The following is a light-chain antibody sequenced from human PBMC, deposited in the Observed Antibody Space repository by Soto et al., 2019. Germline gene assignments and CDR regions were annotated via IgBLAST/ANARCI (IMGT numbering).Light chain of an antibody. CDR1: QSVSSF. CDR3: QQRINWPRLT. V-gene: IGKV3-11*01. CDR2: DAS. Sequence: IVLTQSPATLSLSPGERATLSCRASQSVSSFLAWYQQKPGQGPRLLIYDASNRATGIPGRFSGSGSGTDFTLTISSLEPEDFAVYYCQQRINWPRLTFGGGTKVEIK. J-gene: IGKJ4*01.